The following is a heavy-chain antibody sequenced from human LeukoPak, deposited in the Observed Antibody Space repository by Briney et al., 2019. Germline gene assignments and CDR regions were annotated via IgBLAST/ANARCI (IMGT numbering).Heavy chain of an antibody. CDR3: ARGQNGSAVGATNFDY. CDR1: GGSFSGYY. V-gene: IGHV4-34*01. Sequence: SETLSLTCAVYGGSFSGYYWSWIRQPPGKGLKWIGEINHSGSTNYNPSLKSRVTISVDTSKNQFSLKLSSVTAADTAVYYCARGQNGSAVGATNFDYWGQGTLVTVSS. J-gene: IGHJ4*02. D-gene: IGHD1-26*01. CDR2: INHSGST.